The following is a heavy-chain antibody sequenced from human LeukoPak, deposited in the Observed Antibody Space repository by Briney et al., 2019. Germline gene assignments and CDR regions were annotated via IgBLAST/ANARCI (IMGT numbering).Heavy chain of an antibody. CDR1: GGSFSAYF. Sequence: SETLSLTCAVFGGSFSAYFWSWIRQPQGKGLEWIGEINHSGRTNYNPSLKSRATISMETSKNQFFLKLSSVTAADTAVYYCARGSMTTVTPLGYWGPGTLDIVSS. CDR3: ARGSMTTVTPLGY. V-gene: IGHV4-34*01. CDR2: INHSGRT. J-gene: IGHJ4*02. D-gene: IGHD4-17*01.